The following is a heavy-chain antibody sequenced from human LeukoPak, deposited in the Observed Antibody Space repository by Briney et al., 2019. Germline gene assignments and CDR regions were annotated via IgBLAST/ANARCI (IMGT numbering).Heavy chain of an antibody. Sequence: GGSLRLSCTASEFTVSRNYMLWVRQAPGKGLEWVSLIFSNGDTHYADSVKGRFIISRDTSKNTVFLQMNSLRVEDTAMYYCTRDQMNYWGQGTLVTVSS. CDR1: EFTVSRNY. CDR2: IFSNGDT. V-gene: IGHV3-53*01. J-gene: IGHJ4*02. D-gene: IGHD5-24*01. CDR3: TRDQMNY.